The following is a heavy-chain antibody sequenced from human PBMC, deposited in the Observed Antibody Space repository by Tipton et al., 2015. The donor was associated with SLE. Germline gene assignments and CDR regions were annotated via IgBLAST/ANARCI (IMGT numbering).Heavy chain of an antibody. CDR2: IRYDGSNK. Sequence: SLRLSCAASGFTFSSYGMHWVRQAPGKGLEWVAFIRYDGSNKYYADSVKGRFTISRDNSKNTLYLQMNSLRAEDTAVYYCAKARVYASWYFDYWGQGTLVTVSS. V-gene: IGHV3-30*02. D-gene: IGHD2-8*01. CDR1: GFTFSSYG. J-gene: IGHJ4*02. CDR3: AKARVYASWYFDY.